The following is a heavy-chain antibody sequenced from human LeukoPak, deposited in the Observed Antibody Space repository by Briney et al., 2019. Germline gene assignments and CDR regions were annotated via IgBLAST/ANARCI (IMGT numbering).Heavy chain of an antibody. CDR3: AKDLSDSSSWYRWSYYYYGMDV. J-gene: IGHJ6*02. CDR2: ISGSGGST. CDR1: XXXFSXYA. V-gene: IGHV3-23*01. D-gene: IGHD6-13*01. Sequence: GGXXXLSCXXSXXXFSXYAMXWVRQAPGKGLEWVSAISGSGGSTYYADSVKGRFTISRDNSKNTLYLQMNSLRAEDTAVYYCAKDLSDSSSWYRWSYYYYGMDVWGQGTTATVSS.